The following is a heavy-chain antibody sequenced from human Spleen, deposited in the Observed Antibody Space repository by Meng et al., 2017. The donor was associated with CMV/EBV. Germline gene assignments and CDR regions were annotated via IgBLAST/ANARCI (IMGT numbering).Heavy chain of an antibody. D-gene: IGHD2-2*02. CDR2: ISNTGMTL. CDR3: ARAFVPAAIADAFDI. CDR1: GFTFGDFY. J-gene: IGHJ3*02. V-gene: IGHV3-11*04. Sequence: GESLKISCAASGFTFGDFYMNWIRQAPGKGLEWISYISNTGMTLSYAKSVKGRFTVSRDNAKNSLYLQMNSLRAEDTAVYYCARAFVPAAIADAFDIWGQGTMVTVSS.